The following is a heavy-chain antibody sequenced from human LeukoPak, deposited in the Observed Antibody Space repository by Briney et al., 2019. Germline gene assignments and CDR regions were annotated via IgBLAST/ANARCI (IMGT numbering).Heavy chain of an antibody. D-gene: IGHD3-22*01. Sequence: GASVKVSCKASGYTFTSYYMYWVRQAPGQGVEWMGIISPSGGSTSYAQKFQGRVTMTRDTSTSTVYMELSSLGSEDTAVYYCARGGGTRLYYDISGYSHWGQGTLVTVSS. CDR1: GYTFTSYY. J-gene: IGHJ4*02. CDR3: ARGGGTRLYYDISGYSH. CDR2: ISPSGGST. V-gene: IGHV1-46*01.